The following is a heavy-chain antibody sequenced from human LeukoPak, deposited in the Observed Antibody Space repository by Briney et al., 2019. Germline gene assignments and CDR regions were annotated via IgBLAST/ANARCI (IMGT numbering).Heavy chain of an antibody. D-gene: IGHD6-13*01. Sequence: GRSLRLSCAASGFTFSSYGMHWVRQAPGKGLEWVAVISYDGSNKYYADSVKGRFTISRDNSKNTLYLQMNSLRAEDTAVYYCAKPYSSSWYTQSLDYWGRGTLVTVSS. CDR2: ISYDGSNK. V-gene: IGHV3-30*18. J-gene: IGHJ4*02. CDR1: GFTFSSYG. CDR3: AKPYSSSWYTQSLDY.